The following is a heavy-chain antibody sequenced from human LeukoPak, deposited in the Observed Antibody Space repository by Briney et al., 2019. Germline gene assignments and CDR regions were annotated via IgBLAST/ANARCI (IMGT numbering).Heavy chain of an antibody. V-gene: IGHV3-43*02. CDR1: GFTFDDYA. D-gene: IGHD5-18*01. CDR3: AKDRFGGYSYGYVFDY. Sequence: GGSLRLSCAVSGFTFDDYAMHWVRQAPGKGLEWVSLISGDGGRTHYADSVKGRFTISRDNSKNPLYLQMNSLRTEDTALYYCAKDRFGGYSYGYVFDYWGQGSLVTVSS. CDR2: ISGDGGRT. J-gene: IGHJ4*02.